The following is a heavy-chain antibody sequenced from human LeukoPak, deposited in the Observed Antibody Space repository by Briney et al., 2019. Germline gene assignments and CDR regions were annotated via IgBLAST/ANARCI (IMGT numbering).Heavy chain of an antibody. CDR3: ARRLPMWVRGLDV. CDR1: GYSISSGYY. Sequence: SETLSLTCTVSGYSISSGYYWGWIRQPPGKGLEWIGSIYHSGSTYYNPSLRSRVTISVDTSKNQFSLKLSSVTAADTAVYYCARRLPMWVRGLDVWGKGTTVTISS. V-gene: IGHV4-38-2*02. J-gene: IGHJ6*04. CDR2: IYHSGST. D-gene: IGHD3-10*01.